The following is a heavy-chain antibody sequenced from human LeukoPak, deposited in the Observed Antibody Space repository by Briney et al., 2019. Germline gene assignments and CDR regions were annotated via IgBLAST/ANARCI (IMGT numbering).Heavy chain of an antibody. V-gene: IGHV6-1*01. CDR2: TYYRSKWYN. J-gene: IGHJ5*02. CDR1: GDSVSSNSAA. D-gene: IGHD3-10*01. CDR3: ARENPLSFMVRGVILWFDP. Sequence: SQTLSLTCAISGDSVSSNSAAWNWIRQSPSRGLEWLGRTYYRSKWYNDYAVSVKSRITINPDTSKNQFSLQLNSVTPDDTAVYYCARENPLSFMVRGVILWFDPWGQGTLVTVSS.